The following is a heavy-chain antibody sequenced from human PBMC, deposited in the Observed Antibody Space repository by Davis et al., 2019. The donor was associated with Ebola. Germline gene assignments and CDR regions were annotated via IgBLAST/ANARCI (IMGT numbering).Heavy chain of an antibody. J-gene: IGHJ6*02. D-gene: IGHD4-17*01. V-gene: IGHV1-18*01. CDR2: ISAYNGNP. Sequence: AASVKVSCKASGYTFTSYGISWVRQAPGQGLEWMGWISAYNGNPNYAQKLQGRVTMIRDTSPRTVYMELSSLRSEDTAVYYCARGRGGHTTVSPMYHTPRYYYYGMDVWGQGTTVTVSS. CDR1: GYTFTSYG. CDR3: ARGRGGHTTVSPMYHTPRYYYYGMDV.